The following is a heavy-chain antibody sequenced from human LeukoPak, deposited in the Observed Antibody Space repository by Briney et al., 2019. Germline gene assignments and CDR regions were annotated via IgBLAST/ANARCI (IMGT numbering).Heavy chain of an antibody. CDR1: GVDFTAYW. CDR3: ERHFPSAWFGF. J-gene: IGHJ4*02. CDR2: IYPGGSDG. D-gene: IGHD3-16*01. V-gene: IGHV5-51*01. Sequence: GEALKSSCKSSGVDFTAYWIAWVRQMPGKSLEWMGNIYPGGSDGRYSASLQGQVTMSADKWITTVYLQWSSLKDSDTAMYYCERHFPSAWFGFWGKGSLVPVSS.